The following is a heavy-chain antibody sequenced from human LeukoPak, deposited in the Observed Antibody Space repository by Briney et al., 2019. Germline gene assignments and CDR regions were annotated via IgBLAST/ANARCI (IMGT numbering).Heavy chain of an antibody. CDR2: IRYDGSNK. V-gene: IGHV3-30*02. CDR1: GFTFSSYG. CDR3: AKDLGRYRNNYFDY. D-gene: IGHD1-26*01. Sequence: GGSLRLSCAASGFTFSSYGMHWVRQAPGKGLEWVATIRYDGSNKYYADSVKGRFTISRDNSKNTLYLQMNSLSAEDTAVYYCAKDLGRYRNNYFDYWGQGTLVTVSS. J-gene: IGHJ4*02.